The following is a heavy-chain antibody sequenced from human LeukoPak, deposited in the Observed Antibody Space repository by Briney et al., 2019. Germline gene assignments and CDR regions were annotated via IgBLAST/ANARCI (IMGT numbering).Heavy chain of an antibody. CDR1: AFTFSSYW. J-gene: IGHJ4*02. CDR3: AKSGAMVIDY. CDR2: INSDGIST. V-gene: IGHV3-74*01. Sequence: GGSLRLSCAASAFTFSSYWMHWVRQAPGKGLVWVSRINSDGISTSYADSVKGRFTITRDNAKNTLYLQMNSLRAEDTAVYYCAKSGAMVIDYWGQGALCTVSS. D-gene: IGHD5-18*01.